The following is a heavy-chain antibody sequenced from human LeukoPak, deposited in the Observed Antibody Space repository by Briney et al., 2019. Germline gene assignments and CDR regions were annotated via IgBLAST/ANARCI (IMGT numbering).Heavy chain of an antibody. CDR1: GSSVRGNY. D-gene: IGHD3-10*01. Sequence: GGSLRLSCAVSGSSVRGNYMSWVREAPGKGLQWVSVIYSGESTHYADSVKGRFTISRDHSKNTLYLQMNRLRAEDTAVYYCAREGAYGSGSYEHWGQGTLVTVAS. CDR3: AREGAYGSGSYEH. CDR2: IYSGEST. V-gene: IGHV3-53*01. J-gene: IGHJ4*02.